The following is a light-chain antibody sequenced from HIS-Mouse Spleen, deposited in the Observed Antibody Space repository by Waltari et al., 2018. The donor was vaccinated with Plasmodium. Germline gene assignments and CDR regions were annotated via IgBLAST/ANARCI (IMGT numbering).Light chain of an antibody. CDR2: EGS. J-gene: IGLJ3*02. Sequence: GQSITISCTGTISDVGSYNLVSWYQQHPGKAPKRMLYEGSKRPSGVSNRFSGAKSGNTASLTISGRQAEDEADYYCCSYAGSSTNWVFGGGTKLTVL. CDR3: CSYAGSSTNWV. CDR1: ISDVGSYNL. V-gene: IGLV2-23*01.